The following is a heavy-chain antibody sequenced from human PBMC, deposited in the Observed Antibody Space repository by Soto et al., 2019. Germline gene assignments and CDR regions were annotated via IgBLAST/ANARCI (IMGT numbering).Heavy chain of an antibody. V-gene: IGHV4-59*08. CDR3: ASGYGGSYYYYYGMDV. J-gene: IGHJ6*02. CDR2: IYYSGST. CDR1: GGSISSYY. Sequence: PSETLSLTCTVSGGSISSYYWSWIRQPPGKGLEWIGNIYYSGSTNYNPSLKSRVTISVDTSKNQFSLKLSSVTAADTAVYYCASGYGGSYYYYYGMDVWGQGTTVTVSS. D-gene: IGHD2-15*01.